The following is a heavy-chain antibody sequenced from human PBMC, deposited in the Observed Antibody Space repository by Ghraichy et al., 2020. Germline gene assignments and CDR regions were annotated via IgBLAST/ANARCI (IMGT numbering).Heavy chain of an antibody. CDR2: FISLLDIA. D-gene: IGHD1-14*01. V-gene: IGHV1-69*02. J-gene: IGHJ6*02. Sequence: SVKVSCKASGGAFSIYTINWVRQAPGQGLEWMGRFISLLDIADYAQKFQGRITIIADKSTTTAYMELSSLRSDDTAIYYCAKAITTYHAMDVWGQGTTVTVSS. CDR1: GGAFSIYT. CDR3: AKAITTYHAMDV.